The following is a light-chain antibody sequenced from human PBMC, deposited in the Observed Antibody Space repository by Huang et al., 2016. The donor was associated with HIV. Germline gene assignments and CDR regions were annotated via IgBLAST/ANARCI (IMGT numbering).Light chain of an antibody. CDR2: SIS. CDR3: QQYGSSPIT. Sequence: NVVTQSPGTLSLSPGETATLSCWASQSVRGDYLAWYQQKLGQAPRRLIYSISSRATGVPDRFSGSGSGTDFTLTISRLEPEDSAVYYCQQYGSSPITFGQGTRLDIK. J-gene: IGKJ5*01. CDR1: QSVRGDY. V-gene: IGKV3-20*01.